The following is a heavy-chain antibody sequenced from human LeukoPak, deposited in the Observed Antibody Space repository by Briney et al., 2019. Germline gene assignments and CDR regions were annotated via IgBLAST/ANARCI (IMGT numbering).Heavy chain of an antibody. Sequence: LAGGSLRLSCAASGFTFRTYSMNWVRQAPGKGLEWVSHISTTGSSIFYADSVRGRFTISRDNAKNSLFLQMNSLRVEDTAVYYCARELAAGSSNSRWAYWGQGALVTVSS. D-gene: IGHD2-2*01. CDR3: ARELAAGSSNSRWAY. CDR2: ISTTGSSI. V-gene: IGHV3-48*01. J-gene: IGHJ4*02. CDR1: GFTFRTYS.